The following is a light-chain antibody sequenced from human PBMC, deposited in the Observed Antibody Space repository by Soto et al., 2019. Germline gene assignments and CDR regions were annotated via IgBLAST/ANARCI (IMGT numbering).Light chain of an antibody. CDR2: AAS. Sequence: EIALTQSPGTLSLSPGEGATLSCRASQGVDSKHLAWYQQKPGHAPRLLIYAASSKATGIPDRFSGGGSGTDFTLGISRLETEGVAVYYCQQNGNSPGISFGWGTRLEIK. CDR3: QQNGNSPGIS. CDR1: QGVDSKH. J-gene: IGKJ5*01. V-gene: IGKV3-20*01.